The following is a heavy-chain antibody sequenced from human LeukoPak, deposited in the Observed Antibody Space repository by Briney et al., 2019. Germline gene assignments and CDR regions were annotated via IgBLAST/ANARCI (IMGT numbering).Heavy chain of an antibody. Sequence: GGSLRLSCAASGFTSTNYAMSWVRQAPGKGLEWVSAIGGGRDSTYYADSVKGRLTISRDISKNTLYLQMNSLMAEDTAVYYGAMGAADGGFDSWGQGTLVTVSS. D-gene: IGHD3-16*01. CDR3: AMGAADGGFDS. J-gene: IGHJ4*02. CDR1: GFTSTNYA. V-gene: IGHV3-23*01. CDR2: IGGGRDST.